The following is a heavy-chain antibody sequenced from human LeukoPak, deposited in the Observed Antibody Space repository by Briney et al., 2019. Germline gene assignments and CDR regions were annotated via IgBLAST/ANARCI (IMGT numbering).Heavy chain of an antibody. Sequence: GGSLRLSCAASGFTFSSYEMNWVRQAPGKGQEWVSYISSSGSTIYYADSVKGRFTISRDNAKNSLYLQMNSLRAEDTAVYYCASGFSSYFDYWGQGTLVTVSS. D-gene: IGHD6-6*01. CDR1: GFTFSSYE. J-gene: IGHJ4*02. CDR2: ISSSGSTI. V-gene: IGHV3-48*03. CDR3: ASGFSSYFDY.